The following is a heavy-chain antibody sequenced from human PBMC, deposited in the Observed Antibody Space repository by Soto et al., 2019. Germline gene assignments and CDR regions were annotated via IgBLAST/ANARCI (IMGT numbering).Heavy chain of an antibody. J-gene: IGHJ5*02. V-gene: IGHV4-31*03. CDR1: GGSITSGGYY. Sequence: QVQLQESGPGLVKPSQTLSLTCTVSGGSITSGGYYWSWIRQHPGKGLEWIGCIYYSGFTYYNPSPXSXXTISVDTSKNQFSLKLSSVTAADTAVYYCARSVFPWGQGTLVTVSS. CDR3: ARSVFP. CDR2: IYYSGFT.